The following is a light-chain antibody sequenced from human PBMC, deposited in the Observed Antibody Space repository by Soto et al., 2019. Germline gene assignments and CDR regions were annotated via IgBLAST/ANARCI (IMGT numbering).Light chain of an antibody. J-gene: IGKJ2*01. CDR1: QSVASD. CDR2: AAS. V-gene: IGKV3-15*01. CDR3: QQYDTWPLYT. Sequence: IVMTQSPVTLSVSPGEGAALSCRASQSVASDLAWYQQRPGQAPRLLIYAASTRVTGIPARFSGSGSGTEFTLTISGLQPEDFAIYYCQQYDTWPLYTFGQGTKLEI.